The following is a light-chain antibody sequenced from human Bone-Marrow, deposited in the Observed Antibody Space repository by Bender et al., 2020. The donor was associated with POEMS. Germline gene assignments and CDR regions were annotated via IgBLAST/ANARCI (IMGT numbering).Light chain of an antibody. J-gene: IGLJ3*02. CDR1: SSDIGRYDY. Sequence: QSALTQPRSVSGSPGQSVTISCTGTSSDIGRYDYVSWFQQHPGKAPKLIIYDVNSRPSGISDRFSGSKSGTSASLAISDIQSEDEGDYYCSSWDDSLSGWVFGGGTKLTVL. V-gene: IGLV2-11*01. CDR2: DVN. CDR3: SSWDDSLSGWV.